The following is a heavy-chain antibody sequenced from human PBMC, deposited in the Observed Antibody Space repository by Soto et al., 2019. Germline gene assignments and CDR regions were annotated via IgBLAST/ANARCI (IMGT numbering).Heavy chain of an antibody. CDR1: GYTFTSYD. V-gene: IGHV1-8*01. CDR2: MNPNSGNT. CDR3: ARGLRDSWGQEKY. Sequence: QVQLVQSGAEVKKPGASVKVSCKASGYTFTSYDINWVRQATGQGLAWMGWMNPNSGNTGYAQKFQGRVTMTRYTSISTAYMGLSGLRSEDTAVYYCARGLRDSWGQEKYWGQGTLVTVSS. D-gene: IGHD2-15*01. J-gene: IGHJ4*02.